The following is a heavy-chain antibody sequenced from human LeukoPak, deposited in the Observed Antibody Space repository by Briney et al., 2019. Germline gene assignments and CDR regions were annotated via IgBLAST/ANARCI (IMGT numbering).Heavy chain of an antibody. CDR1: GGSFSGYY. CDR3: ARGSGWYREVFDI. Sequence: SETLSLTCAVYGGSFSGYYWSWIRQPPGKGLEWIGEINHSGSTNYNPSLKSRVTISVDTSKNQFSLKLSSVTAADTAVYYCARGSGWYREVFDIWGQGTMVTVFS. D-gene: IGHD6-13*01. V-gene: IGHV4-34*01. J-gene: IGHJ3*02. CDR2: INHSGST.